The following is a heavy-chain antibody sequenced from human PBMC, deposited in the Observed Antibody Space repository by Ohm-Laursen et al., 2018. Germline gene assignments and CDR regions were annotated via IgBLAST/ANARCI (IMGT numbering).Heavy chain of an antibody. CDR3: AKERGSGWTPPDY. V-gene: IGHV3-9*01. CDR2: ISWNSGSI. J-gene: IGHJ4*02. D-gene: IGHD6-19*01. Sequence: SLRLSCSASGFTFDDYAMHWVRQAPGKGLEWVSGISWNSGSIGYADSVKGRFTISRDNAKNSLYLQMNSLRAEDTALYYCAKERGSGWTPPDYWGQGTLVTVSS. CDR1: GFTFDDYA.